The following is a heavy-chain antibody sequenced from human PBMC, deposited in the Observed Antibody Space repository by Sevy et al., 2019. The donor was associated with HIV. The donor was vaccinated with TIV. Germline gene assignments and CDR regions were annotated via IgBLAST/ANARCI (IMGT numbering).Heavy chain of an antibody. D-gene: IGHD1-1*01. J-gene: IGHJ1*01. CDR2: ISYDGSNR. CDR1: EFTFTYYS. CDR3: ALERLYSNVAEYFQN. V-gene: IGHV3-30-3*01. Sequence: GGSLRLSCAASEFTFTYYSKHWVRQAPGKGLEWVATISYDGSNRHYADSVQGRFTISRDNSKNSLFLQMNSLRAEDTAVYYCALERLYSNVAEYFQNWGQGTLVTVSS.